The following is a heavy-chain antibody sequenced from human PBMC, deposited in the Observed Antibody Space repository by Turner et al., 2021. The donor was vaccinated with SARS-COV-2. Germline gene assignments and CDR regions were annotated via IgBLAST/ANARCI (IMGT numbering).Heavy chain of an antibody. V-gene: IGHV1-24*01. Sequence: QVQLVQSGAEVKKPGASVKVSCKVSGYTLTQLSMHWVRQAPGKGLEWMGGFDPEDAETIYAQKFQGRVTMTEDTSSDTAYMELSSLRSEDTAVYYCATGYAYCGGDCSIHYWGQGTLVTVSS. D-gene: IGHD2-21*02. CDR1: GYTLTQLS. J-gene: IGHJ4*02. CDR2: FDPEDAET. CDR3: ATGYAYCGGDCSIHY.